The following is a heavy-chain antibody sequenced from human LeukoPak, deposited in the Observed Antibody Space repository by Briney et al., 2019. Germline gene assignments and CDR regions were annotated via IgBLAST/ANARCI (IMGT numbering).Heavy chain of an antibody. J-gene: IGHJ4*02. CDR3: AAMIGYFDY. Sequence: SETLSLTCTVSGGSVSSGNYYWSWIRQPAGKVMEWIGRMYTSGSTNYNPSLKSQVSISRDTSKNQFSLKLNSVTAADTAVYYCAAMIGYFDYWGQGILVTVSS. V-gene: IGHV4-61*02. CDR1: GGSVSSGNYY. D-gene: IGHD3-22*01. CDR2: MYTSGST.